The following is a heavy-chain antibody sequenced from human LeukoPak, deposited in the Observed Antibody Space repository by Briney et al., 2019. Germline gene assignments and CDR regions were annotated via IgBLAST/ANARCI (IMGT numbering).Heavy chain of an antibody. CDR3: ARLRDDAFDI. V-gene: IGHV5-51*01. Sequence: PGESLKISCMGSGYSFTTYWIGWVRHMPGKGLEWMGIIYPGDSDTRYTPSFQGQVTISADKSISTAYLQWSSLKASDTAMYYCARLRDDAFDIWGQGTMVTVSS. CDR2: IYPGDSDT. J-gene: IGHJ3*02. CDR1: GYSFTTYW.